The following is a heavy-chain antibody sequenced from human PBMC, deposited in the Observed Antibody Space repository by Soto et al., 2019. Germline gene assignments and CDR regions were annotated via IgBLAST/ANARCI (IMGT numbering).Heavy chain of an antibody. CDR2: IYYSGST. CDR1: GGSISSGGYY. D-gene: IGHD6-25*01. V-gene: IGHV4-31*03. Sequence: SETLSLTCTVSGGSISSGGYYWSWIRQHPGKGLEWIGYIYYSGSTYYNPSLKSRVTISVDTSKNQFSLKLSSVTAADTAVYYCARKAERNYYYYYHMDVWGKGTTVTVSS. J-gene: IGHJ6*03. CDR3: ARKAERNYYYYYHMDV.